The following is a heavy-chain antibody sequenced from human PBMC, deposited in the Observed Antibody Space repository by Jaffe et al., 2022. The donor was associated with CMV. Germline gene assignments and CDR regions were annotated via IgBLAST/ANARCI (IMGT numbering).Heavy chain of an antibody. J-gene: IGHJ4*02. CDR2: IRSKAYGGTT. CDR3: TRYYYDSSGYYYGGDTFDY. V-gene: IGHV3-49*04. CDR1: GFTFGDYA. Sequence: EVQLVESGGGLVQPGRSLRLSCTASGFTFGDYAMSWVRQAPGKGLEWVGFIRSKAYGGTTEYAASVKGRFTISRDDSKSIAYLQMNSLKTEDTAVYYCTRYYYDSSGYYYGGDTFDYWGQGTLVTVSS. D-gene: IGHD3-22*01.